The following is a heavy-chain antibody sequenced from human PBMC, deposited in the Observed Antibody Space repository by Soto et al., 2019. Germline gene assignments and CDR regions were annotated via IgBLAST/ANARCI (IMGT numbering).Heavy chain of an antibody. D-gene: IGHD2-2*01. J-gene: IGHJ6*02. CDR3: AKSRDAYNFYFYYGMDV. CDR2: ILYDGSNK. Sequence: LRLSCAASGFTFSNYGMHWVRQTPGKGLEWVALILYDGSNKYYADSVKGRFTISRDNSKNTLYLQVSSLRAEGTAVYYCAKSRDAYNFYFYYGMDVWGQGTTVTVSS. CDR1: GFTFSNYG. V-gene: IGHV3-30*18.